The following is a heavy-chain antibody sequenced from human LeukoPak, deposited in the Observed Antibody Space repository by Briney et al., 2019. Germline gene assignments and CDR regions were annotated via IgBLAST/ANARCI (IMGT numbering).Heavy chain of an antibody. V-gene: IGHV3-66*01. CDR1: GFTVSSNY. Sequence: GGSLRLSCAASGFTVSSNYMSWVRQAPGKGLEWVSVIYGGGNAYYADSVKGRFTISRDNSKNTLYLQMNSLRAEDTAVYYCARAGDYYGMDVWGQGTTVTVSS. J-gene: IGHJ6*02. D-gene: IGHD3-10*01. CDR3: ARAGDYYGMDV. CDR2: IYGGGNA.